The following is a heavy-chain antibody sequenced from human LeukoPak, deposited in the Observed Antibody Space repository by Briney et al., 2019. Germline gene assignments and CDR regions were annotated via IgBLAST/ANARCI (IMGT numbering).Heavy chain of an antibody. V-gene: IGHV4-34*01. CDR1: GGSFSGYY. CDR3: ARGLTGTNFDY. CDR2: IKHSGST. J-gene: IGHJ4*02. Sequence: SETLSLTCAVYGGSFSGYYWSWIRQPPGKGLEWIGEIKHSGSTNYNPSLKSRVTISVDTSKDQYSLKLSSVTAADTAVYYCARGLTGTNFDYWGKGTLVTVSS. D-gene: IGHD1-14*01.